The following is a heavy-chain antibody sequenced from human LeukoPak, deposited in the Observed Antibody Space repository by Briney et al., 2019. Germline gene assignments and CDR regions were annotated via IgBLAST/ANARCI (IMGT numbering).Heavy chain of an antibody. CDR1: GGSISSSSYY. D-gene: IGHD3-10*01. V-gene: IGHV4-39*01. J-gene: IGHJ4*02. Sequence: SETLSLTCIVSGGSISSSSYYWGWIRQPPGKGLEWIVSIYYSGSTYYNPSLKSRVTISVDTSKNQFSLKLSSVTAADTAVYYCARQKRGGGVGHFDYWGQGTLVTVSS. CDR2: IYYSGST. CDR3: ARQKRGGGVGHFDY.